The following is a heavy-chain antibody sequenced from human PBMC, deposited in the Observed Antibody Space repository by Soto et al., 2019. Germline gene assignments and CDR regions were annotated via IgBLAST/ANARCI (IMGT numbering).Heavy chain of an antibody. Sequence: HPGGSLRLSCAASGFTSSSYEMNWVRQAPGKGLEWVSYISSSGSTIYYADSVKGRFTISRDNAKNSLYLQMNSLRAEDTAVYYCASPAVAGTPFYYYYGMDVWGQGTTVTVSS. V-gene: IGHV3-48*03. CDR2: ISSSGSTI. D-gene: IGHD6-19*01. CDR1: GFTSSSYE. CDR3: ASPAVAGTPFYYYYGMDV. J-gene: IGHJ6*02.